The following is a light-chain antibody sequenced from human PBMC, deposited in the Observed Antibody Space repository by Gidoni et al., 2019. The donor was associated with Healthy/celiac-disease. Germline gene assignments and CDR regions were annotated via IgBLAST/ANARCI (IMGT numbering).Light chain of an antibody. V-gene: IGKV1-39*01. CDR2: AAS. CDR3: QQSYSTPYT. Sequence: EIQITPSPSSLSASVGDRVTITCRASQSISSYLNWYQQKPGKAPKLLIYAASSLQSGVPSRFSGSGSGTDFTLTISSLQPEDFATYYCQQSYSTPYTFGQGTKLEIK. J-gene: IGKJ2*01. CDR1: QSISSY.